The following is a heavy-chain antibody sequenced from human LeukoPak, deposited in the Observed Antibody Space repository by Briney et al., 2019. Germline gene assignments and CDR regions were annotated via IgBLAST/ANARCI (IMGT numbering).Heavy chain of an antibody. CDR1: GFTFSRYD. CDR2: IGTAGDT. J-gene: IGHJ5*02. CDR3: AVSNWMDP. Sequence: GGSLRLSCAASGFTFSRYDMHWVRQGTRKGLEWVSAIGTAGDTYYPGSVKGRFTISRDNAKNTLHLQMDSLTVEDTAVYYCAVSNWMDPWGQGTLVTVSS. V-gene: IGHV3-13*01.